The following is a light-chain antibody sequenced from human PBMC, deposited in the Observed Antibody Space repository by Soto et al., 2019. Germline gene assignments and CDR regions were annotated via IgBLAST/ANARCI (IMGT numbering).Light chain of an antibody. CDR3: QQYDNLLRT. J-gene: IGKJ2*01. CDR1: QDISNY. V-gene: IGKV1-33*01. CDR2: DAS. Sequence: DIQMTQSPSSLSASVGDRVTITCQASQDISNYLNWYQQKPGKAPKLLIYDASNLETGVPSRFSVSGSGTDFTFTISSLQPEDIASYYCQQYDNLLRTFGQGTKLELK.